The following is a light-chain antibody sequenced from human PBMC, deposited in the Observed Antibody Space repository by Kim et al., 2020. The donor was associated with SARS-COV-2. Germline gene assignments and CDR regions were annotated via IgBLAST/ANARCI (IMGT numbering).Light chain of an antibody. Sequence: EIVMTQSPPTLSVSPGERATLSCRASQTIRSNLAWYQQTVGQAPRLLIYAASTRATGIPARFSGSGFGTEFTLTISSLQSEDFAVYYCQHYSDWPYTFGQGTKLEI. CDR2: AAS. CDR3: QHYSDWPYT. J-gene: IGKJ2*01. CDR1: QTIRSN. V-gene: IGKV3-15*01.